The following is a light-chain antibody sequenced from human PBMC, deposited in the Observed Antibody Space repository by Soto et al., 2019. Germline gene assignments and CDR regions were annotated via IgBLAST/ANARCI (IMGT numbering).Light chain of an antibody. Sequence: DIQLTQTPSTLSASVGDEVTITCRASQTISRWLAWYQQKPGRAPKLLIYDASTLESGVPSRFSGSGSETELTLTISRLQPDDFATYFCHSRAFGQGTRLENK. CDR3: HSRA. V-gene: IGKV1-5*01. CDR1: QTISRW. CDR2: DAS. J-gene: IGKJ5*01.